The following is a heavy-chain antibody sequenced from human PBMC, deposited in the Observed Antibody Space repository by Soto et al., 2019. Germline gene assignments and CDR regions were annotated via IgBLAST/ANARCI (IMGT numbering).Heavy chain of an antibody. J-gene: IGHJ4*02. CDR3: ARDGTEYYGEYYDY. D-gene: IGHD4-17*01. CDR1: GFTFSDYY. V-gene: IGHV3-11*01. Sequence: PGGSLRLSCATSGFTFSDYYMSWIRQAPGKGLEWVSYIGTRGNTKYYEDSVRGRFTISRDNAKNSLYLQMNSLRADDTAVYYCARDGTEYYGEYYDYWGQGIPVTVSS. CDR2: IGTRGNTK.